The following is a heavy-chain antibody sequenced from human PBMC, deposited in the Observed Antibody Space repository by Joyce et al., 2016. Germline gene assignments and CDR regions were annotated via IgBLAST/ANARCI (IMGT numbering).Heavy chain of an antibody. V-gene: IGHV1-2*02. J-gene: IGHJ4*02. CDR3: AREGRTHGGFDY. CDR1: GFTFTGYY. CDR2: INMENGDT. Sequence: QVQLVQSGTEVKKPGASVKVSCKASGFTFTGYYMHWVRQAPGQGLEMMGWINMENGDTHYTQNFQGRVTMTRDTSINTAYMEVTRLRSDDTAFYYCAREGRTHGGFDYWGLGTLVTISS. D-gene: IGHD1-14*01.